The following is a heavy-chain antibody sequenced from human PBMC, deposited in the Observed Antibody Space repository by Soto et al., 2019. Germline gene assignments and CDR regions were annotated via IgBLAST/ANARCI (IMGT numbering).Heavy chain of an antibody. J-gene: IGHJ6*02. CDR3: AHVLVVVANYGMDV. Sequence: QITLKESGPTLVKPTQTLTLTCTFSGFSLSNSGVGVGWIRQPPGKALEWLALIYWDDDTRSSPALTSRLTIAKDTSKNQVVLTMTNMDPVDTATYYCAHVLVVVANYGMDVWGQGTTVTVSS. D-gene: IGHD2-15*01. V-gene: IGHV2-5*02. CDR1: GFSLSNSGVG. CDR2: IYWDDDT.